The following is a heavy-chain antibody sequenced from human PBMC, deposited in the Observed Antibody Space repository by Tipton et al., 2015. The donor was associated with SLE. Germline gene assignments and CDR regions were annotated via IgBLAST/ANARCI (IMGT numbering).Heavy chain of an antibody. CDR1: GYTFTSYG. CDR2: ISAYNGNT. D-gene: IGHD2-2*01. CDR3: ACQGYCSSASCPIGYFQH. Sequence: QSGPEVKKPGASVKVSCKASGYTFTSYGISWGRQAPGQGLEWMGWISAYNGNTNYAQKLQGRVTMTTDTSTSTAYMELRSLRSDDTAVYYCACQGYCSSASCPIGYFQHWGQGTLVTVSS. J-gene: IGHJ1*01. V-gene: IGHV1-18*01.